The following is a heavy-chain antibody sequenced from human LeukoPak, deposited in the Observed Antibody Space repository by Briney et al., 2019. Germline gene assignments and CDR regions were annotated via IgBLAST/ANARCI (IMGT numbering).Heavy chain of an antibody. CDR2: ISDSGGRT. J-gene: IGHJ4*02. CDR3: AKRGVVIRVILVGFHKEANYFDS. D-gene: IGHD3-22*01. CDR1: RFTLSNYG. V-gene: IGHV3-23*01. Sequence: GGSLRLSCVVSRFTLSNYGMSWVRQAPGKGLEWVAGISDSGGRTNYADSVKGRFSISRDNPKNTLYLQMNSLRAEDTAVYFCAKRGVVIRVILVGFHKEANYFDSWGQGALVTVSS.